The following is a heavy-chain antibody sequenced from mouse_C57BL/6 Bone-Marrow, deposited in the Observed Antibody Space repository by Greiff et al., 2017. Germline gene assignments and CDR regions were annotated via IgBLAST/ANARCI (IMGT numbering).Heavy chain of an antibody. CDR2: IYPGDGDT. J-gene: IGHJ1*03. D-gene: IGHD1-1*01. CDR3: ARWDYGSSYRYVDV. CDR1: GYAFSSYW. V-gene: IGHV1-80*01. Sequence: VKLQESGAELVKPGASVKISCKASGYAFSSYWMNWVKQRPGKGLEWIGQIYPGDGDTNYNGKFKGKATLTADKSSSPAYMQLSSLTSEDSAVYFCARWDYGSSYRYVDVWGTGTTVTVSS.